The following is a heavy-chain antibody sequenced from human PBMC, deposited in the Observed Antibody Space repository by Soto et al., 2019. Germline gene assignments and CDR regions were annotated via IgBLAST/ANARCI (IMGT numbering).Heavy chain of an antibody. CDR3: ACDVVRYFGMEG. V-gene: IGHV3-30-3*01. CDR2: ISHDVSSK. J-gene: IGHJ6*02. D-gene: IGHD2-21*01. Sequence: QVQLVESGGGVVQPGRSLRLSCAASGFTFSRHSMHWVRQAPGKGLEWVAVISHDVSSKYYSDSVKGRFTISSDNSNNTLYLQTNCVCAVDSSLYFFACDVVRYFGMEGWGQGTTVT. CDR1: GFTFSRHS.